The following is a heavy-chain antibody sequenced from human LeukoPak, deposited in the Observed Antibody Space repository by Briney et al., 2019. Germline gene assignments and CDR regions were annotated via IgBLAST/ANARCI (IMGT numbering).Heavy chain of an antibody. V-gene: IGHV4-59*01. CDR2: IYYSGST. CDR3: VRDHYYNSSGYTFRH. D-gene: IGHD3-22*01. J-gene: IGHJ1*01. Sequence: SETLSLTCTVSGGSISNYYWSWIRQPPGKGLEWIGYIYYSGSTSYNPSLKSRVTISVDTSKSQFSLKLSSVTAADTAVYYCVRDHYYNSSGYTFRHWGQGTLVTVSS. CDR1: GGSISNYY.